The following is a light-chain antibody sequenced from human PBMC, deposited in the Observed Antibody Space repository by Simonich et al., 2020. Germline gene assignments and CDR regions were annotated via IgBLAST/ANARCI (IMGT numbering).Light chain of an antibody. V-gene: IGLV3-1*01. Sequence: SYELTQPPSVSVSPGQTASITCSGDKLGEKYASWYQQKPGQSPVLVIYQDSKRPSGIPELFSGSNSGNTATLTISRVEAGDEADYYCQVWDSSSDLVVFGGGTKLTVL. CDR2: QDS. J-gene: IGLJ2*01. CDR3: QVWDSSSDLVV. CDR1: KLGEKY.